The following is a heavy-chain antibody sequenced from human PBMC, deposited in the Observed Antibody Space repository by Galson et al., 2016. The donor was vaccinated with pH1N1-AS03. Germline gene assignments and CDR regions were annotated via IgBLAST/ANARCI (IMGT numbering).Heavy chain of an antibody. D-gene: IGHD1-26*01. CDR3: ARETIRAGEFDL. CDR1: GFTFSSHS. V-gene: IGHV3-30-3*01. J-gene: IGHJ3*01. Sequence: SLRLSCAASGFTFSSHSMRWARQAPDEGLEWVAGISYHGNNKFYAHSVKGRFTISRDSLQNTLDLQMNSLSAEDSAVYFCARETIRAGEFDLWGRGTVVTVSS. CDR2: ISYHGNNK.